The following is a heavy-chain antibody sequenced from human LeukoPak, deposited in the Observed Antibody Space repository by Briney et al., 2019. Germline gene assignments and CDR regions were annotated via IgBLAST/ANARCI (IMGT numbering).Heavy chain of an antibody. Sequence: PGGSPRLSCAASGFTFSSCWMHWVRQVPGKGLVWVSRINSDGSSTRYADSVKGRFTISRDNAKNTLYLQMNSLRAEDTAVYYCARLDSSGYGFDYWGQGTLVTVSS. D-gene: IGHD3-22*01. CDR1: GFTFSSCW. J-gene: IGHJ4*02. V-gene: IGHV3-74*01. CDR3: ARLDSSGYGFDY. CDR2: INSDGSST.